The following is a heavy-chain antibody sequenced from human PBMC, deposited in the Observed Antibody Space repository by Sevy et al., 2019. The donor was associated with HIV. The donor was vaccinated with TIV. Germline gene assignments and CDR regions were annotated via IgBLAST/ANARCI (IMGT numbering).Heavy chain of an antibody. V-gene: IGHV3-30*18. CDR3: AKDFTGYNGMDV. CDR2: ISYDGRNK. J-gene: IGHJ6*02. CDR1: GIIFTTSG. Sequence: GGSLRLSCAVSGIIFTTSGMHWVRQAPGKGLEWVAVISYDGRNKFYGDSVKGRFTISRDNSKNILYLQTNSLRVEDTAVYYCAKDFTGYNGMDVWGQGTMVTVSS. D-gene: IGHD3-9*01.